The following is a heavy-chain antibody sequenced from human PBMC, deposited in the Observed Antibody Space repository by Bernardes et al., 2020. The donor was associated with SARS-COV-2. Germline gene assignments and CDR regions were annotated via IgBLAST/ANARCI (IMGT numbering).Heavy chain of an antibody. V-gene: IGHV3-21*01. CDR2: ISSSSSYI. CDR1: GFTVDDYA. Sequence: GGYLSRSSAASGFTVDDYAMNWVRPAPGKGLEWVSSISSSSSYIYYADSVKGRFTISRDNAKNSLYLQMNSLRAEDTAVYYCAREWASAVAGRGPSDYWGQGTLVTVSS. CDR3: AREWASAVAGRGPSDY. D-gene: IGHD6-19*01. J-gene: IGHJ4*02.